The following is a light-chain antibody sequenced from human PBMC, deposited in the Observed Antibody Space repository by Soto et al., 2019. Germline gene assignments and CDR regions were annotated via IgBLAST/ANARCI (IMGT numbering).Light chain of an antibody. CDR3: QQYYDWPIT. Sequence: EIVLTQSPGTLSLSPGERATLSCRASQSVSSTYLAWYQQKPGQAPRLLIYGASSRATGIPDRFSGSGSGTDFTLTISSLQSEDFAVYYCQQYYDWPITFGQGTRLEIK. CDR1: QSVSSTY. V-gene: IGKV3-20*01. CDR2: GAS. J-gene: IGKJ5*01.